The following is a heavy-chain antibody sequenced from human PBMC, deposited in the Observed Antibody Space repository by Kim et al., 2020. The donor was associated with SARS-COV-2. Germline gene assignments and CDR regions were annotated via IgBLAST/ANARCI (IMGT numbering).Heavy chain of an antibody. CDR3: ATGATVTTGWFDP. CDR1: GYTLTELS. D-gene: IGHD4-17*01. J-gene: IGHJ5*02. Sequence: ASVKVSCKVSGYTLTELSMHWVRQAPGKGLEWMGGFDPEDGETIYAQKFQGRVTMTEDTSTDTAYMELSSLRSEDTAVYYCATGATVTTGWFDPWGREPWSPSPQ. V-gene: IGHV1-24*01. CDR2: FDPEDGET.